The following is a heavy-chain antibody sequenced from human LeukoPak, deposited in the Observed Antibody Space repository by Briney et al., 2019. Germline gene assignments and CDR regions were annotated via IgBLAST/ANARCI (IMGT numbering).Heavy chain of an antibody. J-gene: IGHJ4*02. CDR3: ARNHIVTGTYFDS. V-gene: IGHV4-4*07. CDR2: IYASGYT. D-gene: IGHD3-10*01. Sequence: NPSETLSLTCTVSGDSISSYYWNWIRQPAGKGLEWIGRIYASGYTEYNPSLQARVTMSVDTSKNEFSLKVDTVTAADTAVYFCARNHIVTGTYFDSWGQGSWSPSPQ. CDR1: GDSISSYY.